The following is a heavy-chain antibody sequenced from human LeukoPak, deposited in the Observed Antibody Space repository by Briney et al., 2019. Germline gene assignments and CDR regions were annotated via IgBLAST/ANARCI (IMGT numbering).Heavy chain of an antibody. CDR2: INHSGST. J-gene: IGHJ6*02. Sequence: SQTLSLTCAVYGGSFSGYYWSWIRQSPGKGLEWIGEINHSGSTNYNPSLKSRVTISVDTSKNQFSLKLSSVTAADTAVYYCARGYSSSWSRTEYYYYGMDVWGQGTTVTVSS. CDR3: ARGYSSSWSRTEYYYYGMDV. D-gene: IGHD6-13*01. V-gene: IGHV4-34*01. CDR1: GGSFSGYY.